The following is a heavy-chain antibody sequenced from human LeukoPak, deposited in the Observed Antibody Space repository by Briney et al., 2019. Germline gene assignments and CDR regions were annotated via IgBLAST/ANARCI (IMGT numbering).Heavy chain of an antibody. Sequence: GASVKLSCKASGYTFTSYGISWVRQAPGQGLEWMGWISAYNGNTNYAQKLQGRVTMTTDTSTSTAYMELRSLRPDDTAVYYCATQYCSSTSCYPYWVDYWGQGTLVTVSS. CDR3: ATQYCSSTSCYPYWVDY. CDR2: ISAYNGNT. D-gene: IGHD2-2*01. V-gene: IGHV1-18*01. J-gene: IGHJ4*02. CDR1: GYTFTSYG.